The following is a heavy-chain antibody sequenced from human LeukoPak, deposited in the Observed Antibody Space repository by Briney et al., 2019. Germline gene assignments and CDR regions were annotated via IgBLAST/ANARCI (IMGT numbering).Heavy chain of an antibody. CDR2: ISGSGGST. CDR1: GFTVSFNY. CDR3: AKDMAAKPYYYDSSGYSPFQH. J-gene: IGHJ1*01. Sequence: GGSLRLSCAASGFTVSFNYMSWVRQAPGKGLEWVSAISGSGGSTYYADSVKGRFTISRDNSKNTLYLQMNSLRAEDTAVYYCAKDMAAKPYYYDSSGYSPFQHWGQGTLVTVSS. D-gene: IGHD3-22*01. V-gene: IGHV3-23*01.